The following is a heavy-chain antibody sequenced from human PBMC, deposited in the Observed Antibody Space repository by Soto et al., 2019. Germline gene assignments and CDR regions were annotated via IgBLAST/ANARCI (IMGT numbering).Heavy chain of an antibody. CDR2: IYYSGST. CDR3: ARRYGTSMDV. V-gene: IGHV4-59*01. D-gene: IGHD5-18*01. J-gene: IGHJ6*02. Sequence: SETLSLTCTVSGGSISSYYWSWIRQPPGKGLQWIGYIYYSGSTNYNPSLKSRVTISVDTSKNQFSLKLSSVTAADTAVYYCARRYGTSMDVRGQRSTVTVSS. CDR1: GGSISSYY.